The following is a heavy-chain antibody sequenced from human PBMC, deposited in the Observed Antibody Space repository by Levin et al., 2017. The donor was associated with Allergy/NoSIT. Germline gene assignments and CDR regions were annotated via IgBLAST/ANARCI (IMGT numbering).Heavy chain of an antibody. CDR2: IIPILGVA. D-gene: IGHD3-10*01. V-gene: IGHV1-69*04. CDR1: GDTFSSYA. CDR3: AARGRSGSSIGSNDIYYYHYGMDV. Sequence: SVKVSCKASGDTFSSYAFSWVRQAPGQGLEWMGRIIPILGVASYAQKFQGRVTITADKSTSTAYMDLSSLRSEDTAVYYCAARGRSGSSIGSNDIYYYHYGMDVWGQGTTVTVSS. J-gene: IGHJ6*02.